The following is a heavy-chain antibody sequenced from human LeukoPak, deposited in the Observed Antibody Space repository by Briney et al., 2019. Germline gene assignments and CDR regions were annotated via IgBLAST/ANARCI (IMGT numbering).Heavy chain of an antibody. V-gene: IGHV1-18*01. Sequence: ASVKVSCKASGYTFTNYGISWVRHAPGQGLEWMEWISGYNGNTNYAQNLQGRVTMTTDTSTSTAYMELSSLRSEDTAVYYCARGKTTSEPFDYWGQGTLVTVSS. D-gene: IGHD2/OR15-2a*01. CDR2: ISGYNGNT. CDR1: GYTFTNYG. CDR3: ARGKTTSEPFDY. J-gene: IGHJ4*02.